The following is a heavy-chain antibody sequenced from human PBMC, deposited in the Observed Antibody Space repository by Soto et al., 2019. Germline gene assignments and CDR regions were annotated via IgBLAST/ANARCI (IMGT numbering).Heavy chain of an antibody. D-gene: IGHD2-21*02. CDR1: GDSFSSDDYY. CDR2: ISYRVDT. Sequence: KPSETLSLTCTVSGDSFSSDDYYWSWIRQPPGKGLEWIGYISYRVDTYYSPSLKSRVTMSIDTSKNQFSLNVSSVTAAATAVYYCARVAGVAYCGCDCYHFDYWGQGTLVTVSS. J-gene: IGHJ4*02. V-gene: IGHV4-30-4*01. CDR3: ARVAGVAYCGCDCYHFDY.